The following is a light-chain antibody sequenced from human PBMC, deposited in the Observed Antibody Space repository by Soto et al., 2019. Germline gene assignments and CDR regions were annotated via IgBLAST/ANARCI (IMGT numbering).Light chain of an antibody. CDR3: CSYEGRYIYV. J-gene: IGLJ1*01. V-gene: IGLV2-11*01. CDR1: SSDVGGYNF. Sequence: QSALTQPRSVSGSPGQSVTISCTGTSSDVGGYNFVSWYQHHPGKAPKLMIYDVTKRPSGVPDRFSGSKSGNTAFLTISGLQAEDEADYYCCSYEGRYIYVFGSGTKVTVL. CDR2: DVT.